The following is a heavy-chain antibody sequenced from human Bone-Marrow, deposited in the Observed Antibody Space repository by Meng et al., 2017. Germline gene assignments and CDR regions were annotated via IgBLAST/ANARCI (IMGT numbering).Heavy chain of an antibody. J-gene: IGHJ5*02. D-gene: IGHD2-2*01. V-gene: IGHV4-39*07. CDR3: ARAGSGIVVVLDP. CDR2: IYYSGST. CDR1: GGSISSSSYY. Sequence: QLHLQAPGPGLVKPSETLSLTCTVSGGSISSSSYYWGWIRQPPGKGLEWIGSIYYSGSTYYNPSLKSRVTISVDTSKNQFSLKLSSVTAADTAVYYCARAGSGIVVVLDPWGQGTLVTVSS.